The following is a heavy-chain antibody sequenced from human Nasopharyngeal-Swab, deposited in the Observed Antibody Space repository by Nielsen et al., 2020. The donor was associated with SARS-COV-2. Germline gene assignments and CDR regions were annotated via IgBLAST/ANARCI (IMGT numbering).Heavy chain of an antibody. D-gene: IGHD6-13*01. CDR2: ISYDGSNK. Sequence: RQPPGKGLEWVAVISYDGSNKYYADSVKGRFTISRDNSKNTLYLQMNSLRAEDTAVYYCAKTLDQYSSSWYRFYWGQGTLVTVSS. V-gene: IGHV3-30-3*02. CDR3: AKTLDQYSSSWYRFY. J-gene: IGHJ4*02.